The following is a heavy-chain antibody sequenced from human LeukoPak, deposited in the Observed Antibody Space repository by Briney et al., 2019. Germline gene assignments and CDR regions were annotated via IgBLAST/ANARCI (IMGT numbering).Heavy chain of an antibody. CDR1: GYSISSGYY. J-gene: IGHJ5*02. CDR3: ARVLSCGGDCYPNWFDP. Sequence: SETLSLTCTVSGYSISSGYYWGRIRQPPGKGLEWIGSIYHNGSTYYNPSLKSRVTISVDTSKNQFSLKLSSVTAADTAVYYCARVLSCGGDCYPNWFDPWGQGTLVTVSS. D-gene: IGHD2-21*01. CDR2: IYHNGST. V-gene: IGHV4-38-2*02.